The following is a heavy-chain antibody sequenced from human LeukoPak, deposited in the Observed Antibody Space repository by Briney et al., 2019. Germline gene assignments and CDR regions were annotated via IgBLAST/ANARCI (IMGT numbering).Heavy chain of an antibody. CDR2: ISYDGGNK. CDR3: AKVGQYHDLDY. CDR1: GFTFDDYA. D-gene: IGHD3-3*01. V-gene: IGHV3-30*18. Sequence: PGGSLRLSCAASGFTFDDYAMHWVRQAPGKGLEWVALISYDGGNKYYADSVKGRFTVSRDNSENTLYLQMNSLRAEDTAVYYCAKVGQYHDLDYWGQGTLVTVSS. J-gene: IGHJ4*02.